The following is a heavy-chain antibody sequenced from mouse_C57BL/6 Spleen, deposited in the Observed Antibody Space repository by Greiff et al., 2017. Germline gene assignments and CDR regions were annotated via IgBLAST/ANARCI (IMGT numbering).Heavy chain of an antibody. V-gene: IGHV1-64*01. Sequence: VQLQQPGAELVKPGASVKLSCKASGYTFTSYWMHWVKQRPGQGLEWIGMIHPNSGSTNYNEKFKSKATLTVDKSSSTAYMQLSSLTSEDSAVYYCARGSYYYGSSYPAYWGQGTLVTVSA. CDR3: ARGSYYYGSSYPAY. J-gene: IGHJ3*01. CDR2: IHPNSGST. D-gene: IGHD1-1*01. CDR1: GYTFTSYW.